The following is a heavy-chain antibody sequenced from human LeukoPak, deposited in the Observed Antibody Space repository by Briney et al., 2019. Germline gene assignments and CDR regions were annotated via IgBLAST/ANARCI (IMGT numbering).Heavy chain of an antibody. Sequence: GGSLRLSCSAFGFTFSSYAMHWVRQAPGRGLEYVSVINSDGGSTYYADSVKGRFTISRDNSKNTLYLQMTSLRAEDTAVYYCVKDRDSSSWYYFDYWGQGTLVTVSS. V-gene: IGHV3-64D*09. J-gene: IGHJ4*02. CDR1: GFTFSSYA. CDR3: VKDRDSSSWYYFDY. D-gene: IGHD6-13*01. CDR2: INSDGGST.